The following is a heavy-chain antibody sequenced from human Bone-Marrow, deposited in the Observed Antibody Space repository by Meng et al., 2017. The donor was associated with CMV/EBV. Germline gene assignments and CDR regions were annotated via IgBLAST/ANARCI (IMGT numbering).Heavy chain of an antibody. V-gene: IGHV1-2*02. CDR3: ARVVYCSSTSCYFYFDY. D-gene: IGHD2-2*01. Sequence: ASVKVSCTASGYTFTGYYMHWVRQVPGQGLEWMGWINPNSGGTNYAQKFQGRVTMTRDTSISTAYMELSRLRSDDTAVYYCARVVYCSSTSCYFYFDYWGQGTRVTVSS. CDR1: GYTFTGYY. J-gene: IGHJ4*02. CDR2: INPNSGGT.